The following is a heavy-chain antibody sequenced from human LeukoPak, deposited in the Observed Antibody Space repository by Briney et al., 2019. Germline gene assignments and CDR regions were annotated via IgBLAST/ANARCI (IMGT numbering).Heavy chain of an antibody. J-gene: IGHJ4*02. Sequence: ASVRVSCKTSGYSFTDYYIHWVRQAPGQGLEWMGGIIPIFGTANYAQKFQGRVTITTDESTSTAYMELSSLRSEDTAVYYCARGSSGYNWNYSLDYWGQGTLVTVSS. D-gene: IGHD1-7*01. CDR2: IIPIFGTA. CDR1: GYSFTDYY. CDR3: ARGSSGYNWNYSLDY. V-gene: IGHV1-69*05.